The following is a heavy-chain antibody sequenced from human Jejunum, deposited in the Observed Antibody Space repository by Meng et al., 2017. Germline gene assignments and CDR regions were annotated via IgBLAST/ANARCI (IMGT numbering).Heavy chain of an antibody. Sequence: QVQLHQWGPGLLKPSETLSLTCTVYGTSLNKYDLSWSWIRQSPGKGLEWIGLIDHRGSTNYNPSLKSRVTISLDTSKNQFSLKLSSMTAADTAVYYCASRPVGIRTYYFDCWGQGTLVTVSS. V-gene: IGHV4-34*01. J-gene: IGHJ4*02. D-gene: IGHD2-21*01. CDR3: ASRPVGIRTYYFDC. CDR1: GTSLNKYD. CDR2: IDHRGST.